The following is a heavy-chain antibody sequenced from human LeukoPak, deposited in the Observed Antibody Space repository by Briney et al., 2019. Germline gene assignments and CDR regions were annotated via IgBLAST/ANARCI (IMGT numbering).Heavy chain of an antibody. Sequence: GSLRLSCAASGFTFSSYEMNWVRQAPGKGLEWVSYISSSCSTIYYADSVKGRFTISRDNTKNSLFLQMNSLRAEDTAVYYCARERRYYYDSSGYADAFDMWGQGTMVTVAS. CDR3: ARERRYYYDSSGYADAFDM. CDR1: GFTFSSYE. D-gene: IGHD3-22*01. V-gene: IGHV3-48*03. J-gene: IGHJ3*02. CDR2: ISSSCSTI.